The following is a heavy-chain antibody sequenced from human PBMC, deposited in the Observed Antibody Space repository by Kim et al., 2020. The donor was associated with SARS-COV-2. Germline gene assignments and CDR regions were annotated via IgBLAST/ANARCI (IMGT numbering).Heavy chain of an antibody. J-gene: IGHJ6*02. D-gene: IGHD2-2*01. Sequence: ASVKVSCKASGYTFTTYTVHWVRQAPGQRLEWMGWINAGNGNTKHSQKFQGRVTITRDRSASTASMELSSLRSEDTAVYYCARSVAAMPPGMDVWGQGTTVTVSS. V-gene: IGHV1-3*01. CDR2: INAGNGNT. CDR3: ARSVAAMPPGMDV. CDR1: GYTFTTYT.